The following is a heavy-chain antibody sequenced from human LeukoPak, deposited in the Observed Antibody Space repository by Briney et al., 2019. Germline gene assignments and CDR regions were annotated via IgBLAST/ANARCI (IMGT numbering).Heavy chain of an antibody. J-gene: IGHJ6*03. V-gene: IGHV4-34*01. D-gene: IGHD2-15*01. CDR3: ARGYCSGGSCYSWGYYYYYMDV. CDR2: INHSGST. CDR1: GGSFSGYY. Sequence: SETLSLTCAVYGGSFSGYYWSWIRQPPGKGLEWIGEINHSGSTNYNPSLKSRVTISVDTSKNQFSLKLSSVTAADTAVYYRARGYCSGGSCYSWGYYYYYMDVWGKGTTVTVSS.